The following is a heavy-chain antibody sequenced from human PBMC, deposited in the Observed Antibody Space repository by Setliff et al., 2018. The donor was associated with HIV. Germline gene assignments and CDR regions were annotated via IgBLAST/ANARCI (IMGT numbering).Heavy chain of an antibody. Sequence: SVKVSCKASGGTFSSYRISWVRQAPGQGLGYMGGVIPGLGIAYYAQRFQGRVTITADESTSTVYMDLSSLRSEDTAMYYCARDAGYIGTSWNYWGQGTLVTVSS. CDR1: GGTFSSYR. J-gene: IGHJ4*02. CDR2: VIPGLGIA. D-gene: IGHD5-12*01. CDR3: ARDAGYIGTSWNY. V-gene: IGHV1-69*10.